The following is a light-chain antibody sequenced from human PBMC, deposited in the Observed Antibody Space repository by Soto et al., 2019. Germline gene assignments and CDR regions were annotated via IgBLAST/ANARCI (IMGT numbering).Light chain of an antibody. CDR3: QSYDSSLSGVV. Sequence: QSVLTQPPSVSGAPGQGVTISCTGDSSNIGAGYDVHWYHQIPGTAPKLLIYGSSNRPSGVPDRFSGSKSGTAASLAITGLQAEDEGEYHCQSYDSSLSGVVFGGGTQLTVL. CDR2: GSS. V-gene: IGLV1-40*01. J-gene: IGLJ2*01. CDR1: SSNIGAGYD.